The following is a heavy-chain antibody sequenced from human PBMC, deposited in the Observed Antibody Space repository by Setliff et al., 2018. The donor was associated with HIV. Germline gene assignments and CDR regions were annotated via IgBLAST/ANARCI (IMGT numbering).Heavy chain of an antibody. CDR2: MYYSGST. V-gene: IGHV4-39*01. Sequence: ETLSLTCIVSGDSISSSNYYWGWIRQPPGKGLEWIGTMYYSGSTYYNPSLMSRVTIFVDTSKNQLSLKLTSGTAADTAVYYCARWGGDRDADRDADYYSDRLTGMDAFDVWGQGTLVTVSS. CDR1: GDSISSSNYY. D-gene: IGHD3-22*01. J-gene: IGHJ3*01. CDR3: ARWGGDRDADRDADYYSDRLTGMDAFDV.